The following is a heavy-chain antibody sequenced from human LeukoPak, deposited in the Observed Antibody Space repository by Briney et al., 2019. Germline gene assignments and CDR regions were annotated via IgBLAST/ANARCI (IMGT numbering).Heavy chain of an antibody. V-gene: IGHV3-23*01. CDR2: IGGGGYTT. J-gene: IGHJ4*02. CDR1: GLTFGNYG. CDR3: AEVESSYCRI. Sequence: GGSLRLSCVASGLTFGNYGMNWVRKAPGKGLQWVSSIGGGGYTTYYADSVRGRFTISRDNSKNSMYLQMSSLRAEDTAIYYCAEVESSYCRIWGQGTLVTVSS. D-gene: IGHD3-10*01.